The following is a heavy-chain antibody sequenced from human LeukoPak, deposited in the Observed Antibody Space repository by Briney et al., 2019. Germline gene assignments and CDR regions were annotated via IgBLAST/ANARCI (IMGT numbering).Heavy chain of an antibody. CDR1: GFTFSSYE. D-gene: IGHD6-13*01. V-gene: IGHV3-48*03. CDR2: ISSSGSTI. J-gene: IGHJ6*03. Sequence: PGGSLRLSCAASGFTFSSYEMHWVRQAPGKGLEWVSYISSSGSTIYYADSVKGRFTISRDNAKNSLYLQMNSLRAEDTAVYYCARDRVGQQLVGRKYYYYYMDVWGKGNTVTISS. CDR3: ARDRVGQQLVGRKYYYYYMDV.